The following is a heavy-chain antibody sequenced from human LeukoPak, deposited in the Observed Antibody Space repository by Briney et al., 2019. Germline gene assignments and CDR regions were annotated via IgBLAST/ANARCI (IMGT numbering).Heavy chain of an antibody. J-gene: IGHJ4*02. D-gene: IGHD1-26*01. CDR2: IYPGDSDT. CDR3: AIGWWELLGDY. V-gene: IGHV5-51*01. CDR1: GSRFTSYW. Sequence: CESPKISCKGSGSRFTSYWLGWVRQLPGKGLEWMGSIYPGDSDTRYSPSFQGQVTISADKSISTAYLQWSSLKASDTAMYYCAIGWWELLGDYWGQGTLVTVSS.